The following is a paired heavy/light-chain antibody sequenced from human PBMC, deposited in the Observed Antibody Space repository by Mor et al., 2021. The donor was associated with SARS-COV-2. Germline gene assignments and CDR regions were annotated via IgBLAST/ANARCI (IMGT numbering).Light chain of an antibody. CDR2: EVS. Sequence: QSALTQPASVSGSPGQSITISCTGTSSDVGGYNYVSWYQQHPGKAPKLMIYEVSNRPSGVSNRFSGSKSGNTASLTISGLQAEDEADYYCSSYTSSSAWTFGQGTK. CDR1: SSDVGGYNY. CDR3: SSYTSSSAWT. J-gene: IGLJ3*02. V-gene: IGLV2-14*01.
Heavy chain of an antibody. D-gene: IGHD3-10*01. V-gene: IGHV1-69*01. Sequence: QVQLVQSGAEVKKPGSSVKVSCKASGGTFSSYAISWVRQAPGQGLEWMGGIIPIFGTANYAQKFQGRVTITADESTSTAYMELSSLRSEDTAVYYCARVIGYYYGSGVILGAFDIWGQGTMVTVSS. CDR1: GGTFSSYA. J-gene: IGHJ3*02. CDR3: ARVIGYYYGSGVILGAFDI. CDR2: IIPIFGTA.